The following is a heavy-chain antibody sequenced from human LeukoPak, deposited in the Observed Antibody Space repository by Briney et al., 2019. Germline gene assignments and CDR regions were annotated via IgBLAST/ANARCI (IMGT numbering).Heavy chain of an antibody. CDR3: ARDNSEVVELPGTPTLIGFNGGVTFDYCMDV. V-gene: IGHV3-7*01. CDR1: GFSLSSYW. J-gene: IGHJ6*02. D-gene: IGHD1-7*01. CDR2: IKYDGSET. Sequence: GGSLRLSCAASGFSLSSYWMWWVRQAPGKGLEWVADIKYDGSETYYVDSVRGRFTVSRDNAKNSLSLQMNSLSAEDTALYYCARDNSEVVELPGTPTLIGFNGGVTFDYCMDVWGPGTTVTVPS.